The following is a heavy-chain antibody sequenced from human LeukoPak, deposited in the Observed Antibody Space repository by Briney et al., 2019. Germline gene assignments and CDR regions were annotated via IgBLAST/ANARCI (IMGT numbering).Heavy chain of an antibody. J-gene: IGHJ6*03. Sequence: ASVKVSCKASGYTFTSYDINWVRQATGQGLEWMGWMNPNSGNTGYAQKFQGRVTMTRNTSISTAYMELSSLRSEDTAVYYCARRDYDFWSGYYRGYYYYYMDVWGKGTTVTVSS. V-gene: IGHV1-8*01. D-gene: IGHD3-3*01. CDR3: ARRDYDFWSGYYRGYYYYYMDV. CDR2: MNPNSGNT. CDR1: GYTFTSYD.